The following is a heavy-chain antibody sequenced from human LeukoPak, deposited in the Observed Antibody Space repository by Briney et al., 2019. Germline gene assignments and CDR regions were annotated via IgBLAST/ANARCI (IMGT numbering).Heavy chain of an antibody. Sequence: ASVKVSCKASGYTFTSYGISWVRQAPGQGLEWMGWISANNGDTDYPPKLQDRVTMTTDTYTSTAYMELRSLRSDDTAMYYCARESHETREDYWGQGTLVAVSS. D-gene: IGHD1-1*01. V-gene: IGHV1-18*01. CDR1: GYTFTSYG. J-gene: IGHJ4*02. CDR3: ARESHETREDY. CDR2: ISANNGDT.